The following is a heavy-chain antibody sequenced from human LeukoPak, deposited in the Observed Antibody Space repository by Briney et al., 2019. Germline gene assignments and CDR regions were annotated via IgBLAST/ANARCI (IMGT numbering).Heavy chain of an antibody. J-gene: IGHJ6*02. D-gene: IGHD3-16*01. CDR3: ARGGGLDV. V-gene: IGHV3-7*03. Sequence: GGSLRLSCAASGFTFSSYSMNWVRQAPGKGLEWVANIKQDGSEKYYVDSVKGRFTISRDNAKNSLYLQMSNLRAEDTAVYFCARGGGLDVWGQGATVTVSS. CDR1: GFTFSSYS. CDR2: IKQDGSEK.